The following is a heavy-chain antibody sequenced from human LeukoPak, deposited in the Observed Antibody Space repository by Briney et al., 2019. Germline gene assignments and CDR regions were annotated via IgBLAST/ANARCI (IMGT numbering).Heavy chain of an antibody. CDR3: ARGYYDFWSGYKAGNYFDY. CDR1: GGTFSSYA. D-gene: IGHD3-3*01. CDR2: IIPIFGTA. V-gene: IGHV1-69*13. Sequence: SVKVSCKASGGTFSSYAISWVRQAPGQGLEWMGGIIPIFGTANYAQKFQGRVTITADESTSTAYMELSSLRSDDTAVYYCARGYYDFWSGYKAGNYFDYWGQGTLVTVSS. J-gene: IGHJ4*02.